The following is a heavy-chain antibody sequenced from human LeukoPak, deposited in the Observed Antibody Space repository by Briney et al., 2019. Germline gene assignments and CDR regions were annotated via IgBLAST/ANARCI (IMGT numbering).Heavy chain of an antibody. CDR1: GFTFSGSG. Sequence: KXSCAXSGFTFSGSGMDWVRQASGKGLEGVGRIRTKVNSYATAYAASVKGRFTISRDDSKNTAYLQMDSLKTEDTAVCYCSRGISGYGMDVWGQGTTVTVSS. D-gene: IGHD6-13*01. V-gene: IGHV3-73*01. CDR3: SRGISGYGMDV. J-gene: IGHJ6*02. CDR2: IRTKVNSYAT.